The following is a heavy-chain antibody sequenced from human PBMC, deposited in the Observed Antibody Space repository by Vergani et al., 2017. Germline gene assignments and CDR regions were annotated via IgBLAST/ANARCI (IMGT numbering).Heavy chain of an antibody. Sequence: QLQLQESGSGLVKPSGTLSLTCAVSGGSISSSNWWSWVRQPPGKGLEWIGEIYHSGSTYYNPSLKSRVTISVDTSKNQFSLKLSSVTAADTAVYYCARHEYDFWSGYIYSFDYWGQGTLVTVSS. CDR1: GGSISSSNW. D-gene: IGHD3-3*01. V-gene: IGHV4-4*02. J-gene: IGHJ4*02. CDR2: IYHSGST. CDR3: ARHEYDFWSGYIYSFDY.